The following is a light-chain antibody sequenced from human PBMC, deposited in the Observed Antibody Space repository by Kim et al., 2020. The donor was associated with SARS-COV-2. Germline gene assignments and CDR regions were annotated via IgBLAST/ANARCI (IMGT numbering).Light chain of an antibody. J-gene: IGLJ1*01. CDR2: KDS. Sequence: SYELTQPPSVSVSPGQTARITCSGDALPKQYAYWYQQKPGQAPVLVIYKDSERPSGIPERFSGSSSGTTVTLTISGAQAEDEADYYCQSADSSGTYYVFG. V-gene: IGLV3-25*03. CDR1: ALPKQY. CDR3: QSADSSGTYYV.